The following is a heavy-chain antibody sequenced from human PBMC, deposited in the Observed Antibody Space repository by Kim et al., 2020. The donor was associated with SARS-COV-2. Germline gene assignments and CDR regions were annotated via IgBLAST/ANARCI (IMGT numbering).Heavy chain of an antibody. Sequence: GGSLRLSCAASGFTFSNYGLNWVRQAPGKGLEWVSVISANGGSTYYADSVKGRFTISRDNSNNTLYLQMNSLRAEDTAVYYCAKPNGRRAFDIWGQGTMVTVSS. CDR1: GFTFSNYG. CDR3: AKPNGRRAFDI. J-gene: IGHJ3*02. V-gene: IGHV3-23*01. CDR2: ISANGGST. D-gene: IGHD4-17*01.